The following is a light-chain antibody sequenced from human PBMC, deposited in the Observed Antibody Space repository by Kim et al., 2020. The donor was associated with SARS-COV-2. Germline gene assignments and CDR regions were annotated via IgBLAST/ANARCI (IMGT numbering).Light chain of an antibody. CDR3: QSYDNSLSGYV. Sequence: VTISCTGSSSSIGAGYDVHWYQQHPGTAPKLLIYGNTNRPSGVPDRFSGSKSGTSASLAITGLQAEDEADYCCQSYDNSLSGYVFGTGTKVTVL. J-gene: IGLJ1*01. CDR1: SSSIGAGYD. CDR2: GNT. V-gene: IGLV1-40*01.